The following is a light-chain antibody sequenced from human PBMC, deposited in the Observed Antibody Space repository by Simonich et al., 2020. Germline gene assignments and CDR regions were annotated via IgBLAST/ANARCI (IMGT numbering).Light chain of an antibody. CDR2: RDS. J-gene: IGLJ2*01. Sequence: SYELTQPLSVSVALGQTAMITGGGNNSGSKNGNCYQQKPGQAPVLVIYRDSNRPSGIPERFSGSNSGNTATLTISRAQAGDEADYYCQVWDSSTHVVFGGGTKLTVL. CDR1: NSGSKN. CDR3: QVWDSSTHVV. V-gene: IGLV3-9*01.